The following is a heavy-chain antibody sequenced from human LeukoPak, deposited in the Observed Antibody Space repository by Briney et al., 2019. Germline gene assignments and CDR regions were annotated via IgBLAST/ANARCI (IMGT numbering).Heavy chain of an antibody. V-gene: IGHV4-34*01. D-gene: IGHD3-16*02. CDR1: GGSFSGYY. CDR3: ARGRYYDYVWGSYRYGVSADY. J-gene: IGHJ4*02. CDR2: INHSGST. Sequence: PTETLSLTCAVYGGSFSGYYWSWIRQPPGKGLEWIGEINHSGSTNYNPSLKSRVTISVDTSKNQFSLKLSSVTAADTAVYYCARGRYYDYVWGSYRYGVSADYWGQGTLVTVSS.